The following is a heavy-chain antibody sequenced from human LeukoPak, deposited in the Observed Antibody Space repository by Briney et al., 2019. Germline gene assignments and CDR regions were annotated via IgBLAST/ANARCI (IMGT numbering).Heavy chain of an antibody. D-gene: IGHD3-10*01. CDR2: IYYSGST. CDR1: GGSISSYY. J-gene: IGHJ4*02. Sequence: SETLSLTCTVSGGSISSYYWSWIRQPPGKGLEWIGYIYYSGSTNYNPSLKSRVTISVDTSKNQFSLKLSSVTAADTAVYHCARVYGSGNDYWGQGTLVTVSS. CDR3: ARVYGSGNDY. V-gene: IGHV4-59*01.